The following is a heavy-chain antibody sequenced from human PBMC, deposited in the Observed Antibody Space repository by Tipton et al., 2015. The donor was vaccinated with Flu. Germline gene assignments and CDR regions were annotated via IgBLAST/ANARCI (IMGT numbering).Heavy chain of an antibody. CDR2: IYNTWST. CDR3: ARQDHGLEV. D-gene: IGHD2-8*01. Sequence: TLSLTCSVSADSISSNYWSWIRQSPGKGLEWIVYIYNTWSTNYNPSLKSRVTISVDTSKNQFSLNLRSVTAADTAVYYCARQDHGLEVWGQGTTVSVS. J-gene: IGHJ6*02. CDR1: ADSISSNY. V-gene: IGHV4-59*08.